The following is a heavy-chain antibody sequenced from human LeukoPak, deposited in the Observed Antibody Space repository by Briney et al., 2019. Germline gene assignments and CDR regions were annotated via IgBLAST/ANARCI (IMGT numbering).Heavy chain of an antibody. CDR2: ISSSGSTI. CDR1: GFTFSSYA. CDR3: ARGGEWELNDY. J-gene: IGHJ4*02. V-gene: IGHV3-48*04. Sequence: PGGSLRLSCAASGFTFSSYAMHWVRQAPGKGLEWVSYISSSGSTIYYADSVKGRFTISRDNAKNSLYLQMNSLRAEDTAVYYCARGGEWELNDYWGQGTLVTVSS. D-gene: IGHD1-26*01.